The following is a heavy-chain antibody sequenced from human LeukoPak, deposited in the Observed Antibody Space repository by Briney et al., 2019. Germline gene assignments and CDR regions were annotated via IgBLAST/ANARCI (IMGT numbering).Heavy chain of an antibody. J-gene: IGHJ4*01. CDR2: LFNSGST. CDR3: ARNNSMVRGALDY. CDR1: GGSMSSSSYYYY. V-gene: IGHV4-39*01. D-gene: IGHD3-10*01. Sequence: PSETPSLTCSVSGGSMSSSSYYYYWGWIRRPPGKGLEWIGSLFNSGSTYYNPSLKSRLTMSVDTSKNQFSMRLTSVTAADTAVYYCARNNSMVRGALDYWGQGILVTVSS.